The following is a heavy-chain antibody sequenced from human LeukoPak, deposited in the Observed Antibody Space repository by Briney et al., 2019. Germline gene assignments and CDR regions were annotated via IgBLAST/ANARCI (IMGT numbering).Heavy chain of an antibody. J-gene: IGHJ1*01. CDR3: TIEQRAYCGSNCAEYFQL. V-gene: IGHV3-15*01. CDR2: IKSKPDGGTT. D-gene: IGHD2-21*02. CDR1: GFTFSHAW. Sequence: GGSLRLSCVDSGFTFSHAWMSWVRQAPGKGLEWIGRIKSKPDGGTTDYAAPVKGRFTISRDDSKNTLYLQMNSLKVEDTAMYYCTIEQRAYCGSNCAEYFQLWGQGTLVTVTS.